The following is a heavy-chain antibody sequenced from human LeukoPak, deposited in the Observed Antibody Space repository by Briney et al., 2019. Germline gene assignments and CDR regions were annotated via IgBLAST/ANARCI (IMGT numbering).Heavy chain of an antibody. Sequence: GGSLRLSCAASGFTFSNYWVHWVRQAPGKGLVWVSRINRDGSTTDYADSVKGRFTVSRDNAKNTLNLQMNSLRAEDTAVYYCARDKKSGESSEIDYWGQGTLVTVSS. J-gene: IGHJ4*02. CDR1: GFTFSNYW. D-gene: IGHD3-10*01. CDR2: INRDGSTT. V-gene: IGHV3-74*01. CDR3: ARDKKSGESSEIDY.